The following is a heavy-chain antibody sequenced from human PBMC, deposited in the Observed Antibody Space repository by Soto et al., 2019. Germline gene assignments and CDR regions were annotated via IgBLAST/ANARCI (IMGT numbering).Heavy chain of an antibody. CDR3: AREPRYCRGGSCSITGDAFDI. Sequence: PGGSLRLSCAASGFIVSDTYMNWVRQAPGKGLEWVSVISNRGDTYYADSVKGRFSLSRDISTNTLHLQMNSLSAEDTAVYYCAREPRYCRGGSCSITGDAFDIWGQGTRVTVSS. D-gene: IGHD2-15*01. CDR2: ISNRGDT. CDR1: GFIVSDTY. J-gene: IGHJ3*02. V-gene: IGHV3-66*01.